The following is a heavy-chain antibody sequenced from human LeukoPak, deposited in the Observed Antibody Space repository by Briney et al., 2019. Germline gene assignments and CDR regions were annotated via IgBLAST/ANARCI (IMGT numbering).Heavy chain of an antibody. CDR1: GFTFSTYG. J-gene: IGHJ4*02. CDR2: TSDRAGSS. D-gene: IGHD2-15*01. V-gene: IGHV3-23*01. CDR3: ARESGYGRTVWYFDY. Sequence: QSGGSLRLSCAASGFTFSTYGMSWVRQAPGEGLEWVSTTSDRAGSSSYSDSVKGRFTISRDNSKNTLYLQMNSLRAEDTAVYYCARESGYGRTVWYFDYWGQGTLVTVSS.